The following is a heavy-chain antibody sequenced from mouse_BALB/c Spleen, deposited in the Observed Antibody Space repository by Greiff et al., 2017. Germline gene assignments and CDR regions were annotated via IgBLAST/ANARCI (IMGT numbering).Heavy chain of an antibody. CDR3: ARSGSSYGYYAMDY. CDR2: IYPGNGDT. Sequence: QVQLQQPGAELVKPGASVKMSCKASGYTFTSYNMHWVKQTPGQGLEWIGAIYPGNGDTSYNQKFKGKATLTADKSSSTAYMQLSSLTSEDSAVYYCARSGSSYGYYAMDYWGQGTSVTVSS. J-gene: IGHJ4*01. V-gene: IGHV1-12*01. CDR1: GYTFTSYN. D-gene: IGHD1-1*01.